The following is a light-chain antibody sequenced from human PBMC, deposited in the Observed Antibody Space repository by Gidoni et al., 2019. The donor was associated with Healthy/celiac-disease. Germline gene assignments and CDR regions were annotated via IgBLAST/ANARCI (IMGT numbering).Light chain of an antibody. CDR3: QQSYSIPTWT. CDR2: AAS. CDR1: QIINNY. Sequence: DIQMIQSPSSLSASVGDRVTITCRAGQIINNYLNWYQQKPGNAPKLLIYAASSLQSGVPSRFSGSGSGTDFTLTISSLQPEDFATYYCQQSYSIPTWTFGQGTKVEIK. V-gene: IGKV1-39*01. J-gene: IGKJ1*01.